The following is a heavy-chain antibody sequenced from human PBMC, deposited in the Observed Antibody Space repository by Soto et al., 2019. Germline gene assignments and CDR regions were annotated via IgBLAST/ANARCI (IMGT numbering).Heavy chain of an antibody. Sequence: QVQLQESGPGLVKPSETLSLTCTVSGGSVSSGSYYWSWIRQPPGKGLEWIGYIYYSETTNYNPYPKSRVTISVDTSKNQFSLKLNSVTAADTAVYYCASYNWNDDGDYWGQGTLVTVSS. D-gene: IGHD1-20*01. J-gene: IGHJ4*02. CDR2: IYYSETT. V-gene: IGHV4-61*01. CDR3: ASYNWNDDGDY. CDR1: GGSVSSGSYY.